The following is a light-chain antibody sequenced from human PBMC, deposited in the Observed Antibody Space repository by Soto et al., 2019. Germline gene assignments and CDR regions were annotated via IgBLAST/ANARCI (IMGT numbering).Light chain of an antibody. J-gene: IGKJ5*01. CDR2: GAS. Sequence: EIVLTQSPGTLSLSPGERATLSCRASQSVSSNLAWYQQKPGQAPRLLIYGASSRATGIPDRFSGSGSGTDFTLTISRLEPEDFAVYYCQQYGSSPLGQGTRLEIK. CDR3: QQYGSSP. CDR1: QSVSSN. V-gene: IGKV3-20*01.